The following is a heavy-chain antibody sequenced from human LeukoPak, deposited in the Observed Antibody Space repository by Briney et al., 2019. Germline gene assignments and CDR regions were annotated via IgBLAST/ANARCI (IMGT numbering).Heavy chain of an antibody. CDR3: ARLEDYYGSGSYRGGIDY. J-gene: IGHJ4*02. V-gene: IGHV4-59*08. Sequence: PSETLSLTCTVSGGSISSYYWSWIRQAPGKGLEWIGYIYYSGSTNYNPSLKSRVTISVDTSKNQFSLKLSSVTAADTAVYYCARLEDYYGSGSYRGGIDYWGQGTLVTVSS. D-gene: IGHD3-10*01. CDR1: GGSISSYY. CDR2: IYYSGST.